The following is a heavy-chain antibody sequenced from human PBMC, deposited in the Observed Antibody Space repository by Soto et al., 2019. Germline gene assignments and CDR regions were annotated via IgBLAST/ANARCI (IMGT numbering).Heavy chain of an antibody. D-gene: IGHD2-8*02. V-gene: IGHV3-13*01. CDR2: IGTQHDT. CDR1: GFTFSAYD. CDR3: ERQASYWHGGGGWFDP. J-gene: IGHJ5*02. Sequence: EVQLVESGGGLVQPGGSLRLSCAASGFTFSAYDMHWVRQATGKGLEWVAAIGTQHDTYYPDSVKGRFTISRENAKNSLYLQMSSLTAGDTAVYYCERQASYWHGGGGWFDPWGQGTLVTVSS.